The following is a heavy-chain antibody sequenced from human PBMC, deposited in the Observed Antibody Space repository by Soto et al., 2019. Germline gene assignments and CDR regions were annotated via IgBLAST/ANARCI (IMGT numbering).Heavy chain of an antibody. CDR2: IYYSGST. D-gene: IGHD3-22*01. J-gene: IGHJ3*02. CDR1: GGSISSGGYY. CDR3: AREAGRPYDSSGYKAFDI. V-gene: IGHV4-31*02. Sequence: GGSISSGGYYWSWIRQHPGKGLEWIGYIYYSGSTYYNPSLKSRVTISVDTSKNQFSLKLSSVTAADTAVYYCAREAGRPYDSSGYKAFDIWGQGTMVTVSS.